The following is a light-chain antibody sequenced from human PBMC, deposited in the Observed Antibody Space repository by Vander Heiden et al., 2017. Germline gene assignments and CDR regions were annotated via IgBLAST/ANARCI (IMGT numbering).Light chain of an antibody. CDR2: EVS. CDR1: SSDVGGYNY. V-gene: IGLV2-14*01. Sequence: QSDLTQPASVSGSPGQSITISCTGTSSDVGGYNYVSWYQQHPGKAPKLMIYEVSNRPSGVSNRFSGSKSGNTASLTISGLQAEDEADYYCSSYTSSSTLEGVVFGGGTKLTVL. J-gene: IGLJ2*01. CDR3: SSYTSSSTLEGVV.